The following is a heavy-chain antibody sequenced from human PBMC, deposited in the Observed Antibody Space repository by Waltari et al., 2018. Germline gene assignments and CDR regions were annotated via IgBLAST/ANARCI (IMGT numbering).Heavy chain of an antibody. J-gene: IGHJ6*02. CDR1: GGSIRSYY. CDR3: ARDKRIEGMDV. CDR2: IYYSGIT. Sequence: QVQLQESGPGLVKPSETLSLTCTVSGGSIRSYYWSWIRQPPGKGLEWIGYIYYSGITNYNPSLKSRVTISVDTSKNQFSLKLSSVTAADTAVYYCARDKRIEGMDVWGQGTTVTVSS. V-gene: IGHV4-59*01. D-gene: IGHD2-15*01.